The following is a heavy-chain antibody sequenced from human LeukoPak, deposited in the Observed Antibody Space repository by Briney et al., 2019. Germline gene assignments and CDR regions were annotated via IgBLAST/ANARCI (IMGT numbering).Heavy chain of an antibody. CDR2: VYHSGST. CDR3: ARVSGSGLYFKSFDP. CDR1: GDDISSSNW. Sequence: SETLSLTCSVSGDDISSSNWWTWVRQPPQKGLEWIGEVYHSGSTNYNPSLKNRIYVSVDKSQNRFSLRLTSVTAADTAVYFCARVSGSGLYFKSFDPWGQGTLVIVSS. D-gene: IGHD3-10*01. V-gene: IGHV4-4*02. J-gene: IGHJ5*01.